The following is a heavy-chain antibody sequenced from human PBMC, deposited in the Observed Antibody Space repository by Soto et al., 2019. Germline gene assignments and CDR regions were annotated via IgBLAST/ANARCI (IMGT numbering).Heavy chain of an antibody. D-gene: IGHD2-21*02. CDR2: FSGSGGTT. V-gene: IGHV3-23*01. CDR3: AKCGGLGTPRGAGACYCPIDY. CDR1: GFSFSTYT. J-gene: IGHJ4*02. Sequence: LRLSFATSGFSFSTYTMSWLRQAPGKGLEWVSCFSGSGGTTYYADSVRGRFTISRDNSKNTLYLQMNSLRADDTAVYYCAKCGGLGTPRGAGACYCPIDYWGQGSLVTVSS.